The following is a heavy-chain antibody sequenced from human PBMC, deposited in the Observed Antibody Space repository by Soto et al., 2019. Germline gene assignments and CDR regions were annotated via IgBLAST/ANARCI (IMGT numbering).Heavy chain of an antibody. D-gene: IGHD6-19*01. CDR1: GGSISSSSYY. Sequence: SETLSLTCTVSGGSISSSSYYWGWIRQPPGKGLEWIGSIYYSGSTYYNPSLKSRVTISVDTSKNQFSLKLSSVTAADTAVYYFAKPLEVAAWFDPRGQGTLVTVSS. J-gene: IGHJ5*02. V-gene: IGHV4-39*01. CDR3: AKPLEVAAWFDP. CDR2: IYYSGST.